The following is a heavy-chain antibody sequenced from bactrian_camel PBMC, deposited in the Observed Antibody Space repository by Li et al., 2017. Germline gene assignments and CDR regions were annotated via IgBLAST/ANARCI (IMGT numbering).Heavy chain of an antibody. CDR1: EYTYC. V-gene: IGHV3S55*01. J-gene: IGHJ4*01. CDR2: TGRDTKT. CDR3: AVRTYDRSCGPLTTGENFVY. Sequence: VQLVESGGGSVQTGGALSVSCTASEYTYCMAWFRQAPGKEREGVAATGRDTKTYYADFVKGRFTLSTDDAKNILYLHMSSLEPEDTGMYSCAVRTYDRSCGPLTTGENFVYWGQGTQVTVS. D-gene: IGHD5*01.